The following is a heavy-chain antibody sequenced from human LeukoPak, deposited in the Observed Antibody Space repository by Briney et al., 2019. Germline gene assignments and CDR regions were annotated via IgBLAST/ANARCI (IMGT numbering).Heavy chain of an antibody. D-gene: IGHD2-2*01. J-gene: IGHJ5*02. Sequence: GAPVKVSCKASGYTFTGYYMHWVRQAPGQGLEWMGWINPNSGGTNYAQKFQGRVTMTRDTSISTAYMELSRLRSDDTAVYYCARSMSWDIVVVPAASFDPWGQGTLATVSS. V-gene: IGHV1-2*02. CDR2: INPNSGGT. CDR3: ARSMSWDIVVVPAASFDP. CDR1: GYTFTGYY.